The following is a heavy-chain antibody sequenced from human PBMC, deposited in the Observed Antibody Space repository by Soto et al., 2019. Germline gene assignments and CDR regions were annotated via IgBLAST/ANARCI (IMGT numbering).Heavy chain of an antibody. J-gene: IGHJ6*02. CDR1: GFTFSSYG. V-gene: IGHV3-30*18. CDR2: ISYDGSNK. D-gene: IGHD3-22*01. CDR3: AKSLGAYYYDSSGYSFYYYGMDV. Sequence: PGGSLRLSCAASGFTFSSYGMHWVRQAPGKGLEWVAVISYDGSNKYYADSVKGRFTISRDNSKNTLYLQMNSLRAEDTAVYYCAKSLGAYYYDSSGYSFYYYGMDVWGQGTTVTVS.